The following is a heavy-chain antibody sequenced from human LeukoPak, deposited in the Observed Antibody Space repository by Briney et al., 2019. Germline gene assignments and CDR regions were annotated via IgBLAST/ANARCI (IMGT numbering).Heavy chain of an antibody. CDR2: ISSSGSTI. CDR1: GFTFSSYE. CDR3: AKRWYSSGPFGGYYYYMDV. V-gene: IGHV3-48*03. J-gene: IGHJ6*03. D-gene: IGHD6-19*01. Sequence: PGGSLRLSCAASGFTFSSYEMNWVRQAPGKGLEWVSYISSSGSTIYYADSVKGRFTISRDNAKNSLYLQMNSLRAEDTAVYYCAKRWYSSGPFGGYYYYMDVWGKGTTVTISS.